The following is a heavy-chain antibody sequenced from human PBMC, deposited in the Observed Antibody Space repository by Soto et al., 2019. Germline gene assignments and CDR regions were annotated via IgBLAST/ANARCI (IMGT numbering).Heavy chain of an antibody. CDR1: GGSFSGYY. Sequence: SETLSLTCAVYGGSFSGYYWSWIRQPPGKGLEWIGEINHSGSTNYNPSLKSRVTISVDTSKNQFSLNLNSVTASDTAVYFCVSQRTTVITQAYFDYWGPGALVTVSS. V-gene: IGHV4-34*01. CDR2: INHSGST. J-gene: IGHJ4*02. D-gene: IGHD4-4*01. CDR3: VSQRTTVITQAYFDY.